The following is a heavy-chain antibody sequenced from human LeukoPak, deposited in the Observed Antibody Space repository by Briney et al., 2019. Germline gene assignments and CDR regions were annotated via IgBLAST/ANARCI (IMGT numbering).Heavy chain of an antibody. D-gene: IGHD3-22*01. CDR2: IYISGST. J-gene: IGHJ4*02. CDR3: ARAGSSGYLNLDY. CDR1: GGSFSGYY. Sequence: TLSLTCAVYGGSFSGYYWSWIRQHPGKGLEWIGYIYISGSTYYNPSLKSRVTISVDTSKNQFSLKLSSVTAADTAVYYCARAGSSGYLNLDYWGQGTLVSVSS. V-gene: IGHV4-31*11.